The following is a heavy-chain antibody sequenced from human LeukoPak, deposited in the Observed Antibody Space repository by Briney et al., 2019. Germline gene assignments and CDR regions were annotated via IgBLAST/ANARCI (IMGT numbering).Heavy chain of an antibody. V-gene: IGHV1-2*02. CDR1: GYTFTGYY. J-gene: IGHJ4*02. CDR3: ARKYYDILTGYYVFDY. Sequence: GASVKVSCKASGYTFTGYYMHWVRQAPGQGLEWMGWINPNSGGTNYAQKFQGRVTMTRDTSISTAYMELSRLRSDDTAVYYCARKYYDILTGYYVFDYWGQGTLVTVSS. D-gene: IGHD3-9*01. CDR2: INPNSGGT.